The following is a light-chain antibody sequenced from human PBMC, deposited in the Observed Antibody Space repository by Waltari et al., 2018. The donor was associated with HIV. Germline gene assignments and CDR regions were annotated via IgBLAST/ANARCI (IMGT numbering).Light chain of an antibody. Sequence: QSALTQPPSASGSPGQSVTSSCIGTSTTVGTYNYDSWYQHHPGRAPKLMIFEVNQRASGVPDRFSASRSGNTAYLTVSGLQPEDEADYYCSSYVGNNIYVFGTGTKVTVL. CDR2: EVN. CDR1: STTVGTYNY. J-gene: IGLJ1*01. V-gene: IGLV2-8*01. CDR3: SSYVGNNIYV.